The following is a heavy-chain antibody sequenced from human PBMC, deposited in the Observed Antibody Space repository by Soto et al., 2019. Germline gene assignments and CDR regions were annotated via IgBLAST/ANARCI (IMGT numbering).Heavy chain of an antibody. CDR3: ARDPGL. CDR1: GGSISSGGYS. J-gene: IGHJ2*01. V-gene: IGHV4-30-2*01. CDR2: IYHSGST. Sequence: QLQLQESGSGLVKPSQTLSLTCAVSGGSISSGGYSWSWIRQPPGKGLEWIGYIYHSGSTYYNPSLKGRVTIPVDRSKTKFSLKLSSVPAANTAVYYCARDPGLWGRGTLVTVSS.